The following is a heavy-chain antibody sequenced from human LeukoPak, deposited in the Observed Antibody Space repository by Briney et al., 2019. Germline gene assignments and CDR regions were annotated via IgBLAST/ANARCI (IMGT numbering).Heavy chain of an antibody. CDR3: ARASLRLGELSAFGY. CDR1: GGTFSSYA. CDR2: IIAIFGTA. J-gene: IGHJ4*02. Sequence: SVKVSCKASGGTFSSYAISWVRQAPGQGLEWMGGIIAIFGTANYAQKFQGRVTITADESTSTAYMELSSLRSEDTAVYYCARASLRLGELSAFGYWGQGTLVTVSS. D-gene: IGHD3-16*02. V-gene: IGHV1-69*13.